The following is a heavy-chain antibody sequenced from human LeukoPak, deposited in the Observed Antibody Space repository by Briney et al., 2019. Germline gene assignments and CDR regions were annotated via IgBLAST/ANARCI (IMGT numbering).Heavy chain of an antibody. J-gene: IGHJ6*02. Sequence: SVKVSCKASGGTFSSYAISWVRQAPGQGLEWMGGIIPIFGTANYAQKFQGRVTITADESTSTAYMELSSLRSEDTAVYYCASGPTIFGVVNGMDVWGQGTTVTVSS. V-gene: IGHV1-69*13. CDR3: ASGPTIFGVVNGMDV. CDR1: GGTFSSYA. D-gene: IGHD3-3*01. CDR2: IIPIFGTA.